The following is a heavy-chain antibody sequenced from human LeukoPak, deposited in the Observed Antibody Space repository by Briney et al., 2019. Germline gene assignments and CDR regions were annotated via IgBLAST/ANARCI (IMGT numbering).Heavy chain of an antibody. J-gene: IGHJ4*02. CDR1: GFXFDDYV. D-gene: IGHD6-13*01. CDR3: GEDFSSSWYIDY. Sequence: GGSLRLSCAASGFXFDDYVIHWVRQVPGKGLEWVALISGDGFSTYYADSVKGRFTISRDNSKNSLYLQMNSLRSEDTALYYCGEDFSSSWYIDYWGQGTLVTVSS. V-gene: IGHV3-43*02. CDR2: ISGDGFST.